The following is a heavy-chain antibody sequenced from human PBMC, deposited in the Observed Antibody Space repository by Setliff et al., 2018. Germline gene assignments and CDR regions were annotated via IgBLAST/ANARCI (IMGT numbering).Heavy chain of an antibody. V-gene: IGHV4-61*02. CDR3: ARVTGFLYMDV. D-gene: IGHD3-3*01. CDR1: GDSISRAKYY. Sequence: KTSETLSLTCTVSGDSISRAKYYWSWIRQSAGKGLECIGRIYTDGSTKYNPSLNSRVTLSIDTSKNQFSLRLSSVTAADAAVYFCARVTGFLYMDVWGKGTTVTVSS. CDR2: IYTDGST. J-gene: IGHJ6*03.